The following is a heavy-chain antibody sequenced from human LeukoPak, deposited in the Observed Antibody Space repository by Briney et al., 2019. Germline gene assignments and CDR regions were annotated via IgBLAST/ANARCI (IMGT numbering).Heavy chain of an antibody. CDR2: INPSGSST. V-gene: IGHV1-46*01. Sequence: GASVKVSCKASGYIFTNHYMHWVRQAPGQGLEWMGLINPSGSSTLYAEKFRGRIIMTRDMSTATDYMELSSLRSEDTAVYYCARAHSGYPFDAFDIWGQGTMVTVSS. CDR3: ARAHSGYPFDAFDI. CDR1: GYIFTNHY. J-gene: IGHJ3*02. D-gene: IGHD3-22*01.